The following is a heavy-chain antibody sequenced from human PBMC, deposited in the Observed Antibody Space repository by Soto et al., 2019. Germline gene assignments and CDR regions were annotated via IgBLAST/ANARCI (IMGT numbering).Heavy chain of an antibody. D-gene: IGHD3-10*01. Sequence: HWVAVIWYDGSNKYYADSVKGRFTISRDNSKNTLYLQMNSLRAEDTAVYYCARAGRLWFGEFDYYYYYMDVWGKGTTVTVSS. V-gene: IGHV3-33*01. J-gene: IGHJ6*03. CDR3: ARAGRLWFGEFDYYYYYMDV. CDR2: IWYDGSNK.